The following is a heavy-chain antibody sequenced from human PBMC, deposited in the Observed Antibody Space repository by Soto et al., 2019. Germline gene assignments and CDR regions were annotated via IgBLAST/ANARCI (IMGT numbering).Heavy chain of an antibody. D-gene: IGHD2-2*01. CDR2: INSDGSST. V-gene: IGHV3-74*01. CDR3: AKRKYCSSTTCFDY. J-gene: IGHJ4*02. Sequence: GGSLRLSCAASGFTFSSYWMHWVRQAPGKGLVWVSRINSDGSSTSYADSVKGRFTISRDNAKNTLYLQMNSLRAEDTAVYYCAKRKYCSSTTCFDYWGQGTLVTVSS. CDR1: GFTFSSYW.